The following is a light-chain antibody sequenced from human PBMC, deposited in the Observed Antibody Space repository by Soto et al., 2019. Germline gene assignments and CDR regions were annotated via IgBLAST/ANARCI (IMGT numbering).Light chain of an antibody. CDR3: QQYGSFTWT. J-gene: IGKJ1*01. Sequence: EIVMTQSPATLSVSPGERATPSCRASQSVSSNLAWYQQKLGQAPRLLIYGASTRATGIPARFSASGSGTEFTLTISSLQSEDFAVYYCQQYGSFTWTFGQGTKVDI. CDR2: GAS. V-gene: IGKV3D-15*01. CDR1: QSVSSN.